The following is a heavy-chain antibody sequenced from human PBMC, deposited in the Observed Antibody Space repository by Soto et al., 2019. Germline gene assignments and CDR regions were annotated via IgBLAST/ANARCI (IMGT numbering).Heavy chain of an antibody. D-gene: IGHD3-10*01. Sequence: SETLSLTCAVSGGSISSSNWWSWVRQPPGKGLEWIGEIYHSGSTNYNPSLKSRVTISVDKSKNQFSLKLSSVTAADTAVYYCARGGSYYYGSGSYRGRSPFDYWGQGTLVTV. V-gene: IGHV4-4*02. CDR3: ARGGSYYYGSGSYRGRSPFDY. J-gene: IGHJ4*02. CDR1: GGSISSSNW. CDR2: IYHSGST.